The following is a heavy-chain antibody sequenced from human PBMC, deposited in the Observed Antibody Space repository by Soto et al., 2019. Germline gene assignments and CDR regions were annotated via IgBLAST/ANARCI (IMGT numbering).Heavy chain of an antibody. CDR3: AKGGDYNWNRLHVFDY. D-gene: IGHD1-20*01. CDR1: GFTFSSYA. CDR2: ISGSGGST. J-gene: IGHJ4*02. Sequence: GGSLRLSCAASGFTFSSYAMSWVRQAPGKGLEWVSAISGSGGSTYYADSVRGRFTISRDNSKNTLYLQMNSLRAEDTAVYYCAKGGDYNWNRLHVFDYWGQGTLVTVSS. V-gene: IGHV3-23*01.